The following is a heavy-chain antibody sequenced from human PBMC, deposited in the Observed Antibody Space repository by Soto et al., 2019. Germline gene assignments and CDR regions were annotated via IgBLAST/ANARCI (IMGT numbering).Heavy chain of an antibody. V-gene: IGHV4-34*01. CDR3: ARGLILWFGELSRRGGYYYYMDV. J-gene: IGHJ6*03. D-gene: IGHD3-10*01. CDR2: INDSGDR. CDR1: GGSFSGYQ. Sequence: QVQLQQWGAGLLKPSETLSLTCAVYGGSFSGYQWTWIRQTPGKGLEWIGEINDSGDRNYNPSLKSRVTIWVDTAKKQISLKLSSVTAADTAVYYCARGLILWFGELSRRGGYYYYMDVWGKGPAVTVSS.